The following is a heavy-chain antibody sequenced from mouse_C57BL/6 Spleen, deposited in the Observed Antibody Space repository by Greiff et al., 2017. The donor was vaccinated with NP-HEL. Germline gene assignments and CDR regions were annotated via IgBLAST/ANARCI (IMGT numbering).Heavy chain of an antibody. D-gene: IGHD4-1*01. CDR1: GYSITSGYY. CDR2: ISYDGSN. Sequence: EVKLQESGPGLVKPSQSLSLTCSVTGYSITSGYYWNWIRQFPGNKLEWMGYISYDGSNNYNPSLKNRISITRDTSKNQFFLKLNSVTTEDTATYYCARVDWDFAYWGQGTLVTVSA. J-gene: IGHJ3*01. CDR3: ARVDWDFAY. V-gene: IGHV3-6*01.